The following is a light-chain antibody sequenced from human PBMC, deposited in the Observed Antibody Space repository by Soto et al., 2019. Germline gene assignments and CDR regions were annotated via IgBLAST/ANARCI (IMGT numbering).Light chain of an antibody. CDR2: EVR. CDR1: SSDVGRYNY. V-gene: IGLV2-14*01. J-gene: IGLJ3*02. CDR3: NSYTSSTTWV. Sequence: QSVLTQPASVSGPPGQSITISCTGTSSDVGRYNYVSWYQQHPGKAPKLMIYEVRNRPSGVSSRFSGSKSGNTASLTISGLQAEDEAEYYCNSYTSSTTWVFGGGTKLTVL.